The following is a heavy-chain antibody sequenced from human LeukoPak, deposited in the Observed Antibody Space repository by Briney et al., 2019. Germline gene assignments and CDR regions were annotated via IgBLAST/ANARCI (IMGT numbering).Heavy chain of an antibody. Sequence: PGRSLRLSCAASGFTFSRYTMHWVRQAPGKGLEWVAVIPYDGSNEYYADSVKGRFTISRDNSKNTLYFQMNSLRAEDSAAYYCASGALFGELLGAFDIWGQGTMVTVSS. CDR1: GFTFSRYT. D-gene: IGHD3-10*02. CDR3: ASGALFGELLGAFDI. V-gene: IGHV3-30*14. J-gene: IGHJ3*02. CDR2: IPYDGSNE.